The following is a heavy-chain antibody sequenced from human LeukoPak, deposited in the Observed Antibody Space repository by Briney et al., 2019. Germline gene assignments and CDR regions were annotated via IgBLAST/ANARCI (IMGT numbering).Heavy chain of an antibody. CDR3: ARDYDILTGYYIGGHFDY. J-gene: IGHJ4*02. D-gene: IGHD3-9*01. V-gene: IGHV1-18*01. CDR2: ISAYNGNT. CDR1: GYTFTSYG. Sequence: ASVKVSCKASGYTFTSYGISWVRQAPGQGLEWMGWISAYNGNTNYAHKLQGRVTMTTDTSTSTAYMELRSLRSDDTAVYYCARDYDILTGYYIGGHFDYWGQGTLVTVSS.